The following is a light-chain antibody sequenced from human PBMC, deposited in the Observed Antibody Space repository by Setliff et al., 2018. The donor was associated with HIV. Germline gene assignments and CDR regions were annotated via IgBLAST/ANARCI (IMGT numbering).Light chain of an antibody. CDR3: CSYAGSFTFV. CDR2: DVS. J-gene: IGLJ1*01. V-gene: IGLV2-11*01. CDR1: TSKVGNFNY. Sequence: QSVLTQPRSVSGSPGQSVTISCTATTSKVGNFNYASWYQQHPGKAPKFIMFDVSQRPSGVPHRFSGSKSGNTAYLTISGLQAEDEADYYCCSYAGSFTFVFGSGTKVTVL.